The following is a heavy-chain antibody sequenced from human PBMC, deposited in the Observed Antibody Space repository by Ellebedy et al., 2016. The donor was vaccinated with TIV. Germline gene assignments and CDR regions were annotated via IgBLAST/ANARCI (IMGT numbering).Heavy chain of an antibody. CDR3: ARCDIVASRPLDF. Sequence: MPSETLSLTCAVYGGSLRGYYWNWIRQPPGKWLEWIGEIIQSGTMNYSPSLKSRVTISIDTSKNQFSLKLSSVTAADTAVYYCARCDIVASRPLDFWGQGTLVTVSS. CDR1: GGSLRGYY. V-gene: IGHV4-34*12. D-gene: IGHD5-12*01. CDR2: IIQSGTM. J-gene: IGHJ4*02.